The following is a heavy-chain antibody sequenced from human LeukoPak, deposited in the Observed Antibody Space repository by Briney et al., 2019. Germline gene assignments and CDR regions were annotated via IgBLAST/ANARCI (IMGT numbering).Heavy chain of an antibody. V-gene: IGHV1-46*01. J-gene: IGHJ6*04. CDR3: ARDLGPQDPYYCYGMDV. CDR1: GYTFTSYY. CDR2: INPSGGST. Sequence: ASVKVSCKASGYTFTSYYMHWVRQAPGQGLEWMGIINPSGGSTSYAQKFQGRVTMTRDTSTSTVYMELSSLRSEDTAVYYCARDLGPQDPYYCYGMDVWGKGTTVTVSS.